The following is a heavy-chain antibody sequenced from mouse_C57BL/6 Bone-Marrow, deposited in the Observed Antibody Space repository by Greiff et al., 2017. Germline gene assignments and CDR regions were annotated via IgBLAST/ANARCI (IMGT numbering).Heavy chain of an antibody. Sequence: QVQLKESGAELVKPGASVKLSCKASGYTFTSYWMHWVKQRPGQGLEWIGMIHPNSGSTNYNEKFKSKATLTVDKSSSTAYMQLSSLTSEDSAVYYCARVSLLYGSSLWAMDYWGQGTSVTVSS. CDR2: IHPNSGST. J-gene: IGHJ4*01. D-gene: IGHD1-1*01. CDR3: ARVSLLYGSSLWAMDY. CDR1: GYTFTSYW. V-gene: IGHV1-64*01.